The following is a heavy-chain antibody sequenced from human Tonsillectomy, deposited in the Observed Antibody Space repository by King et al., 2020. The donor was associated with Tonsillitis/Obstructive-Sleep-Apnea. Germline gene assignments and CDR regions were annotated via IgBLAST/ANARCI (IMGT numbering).Heavy chain of an antibody. CDR3: ARVSGLRVFNY. V-gene: IGHV4-4*07. CDR2: INTSGST. CDR1: GGSFSSSY. Sequence: QLQESGPGLVKPSETLSLTCTASGGSFSSSYWSWIRQPAGKGLEWIGRINTSGSTNYNPSLKSRVTMSIDTSQNQFSLNLSSVTAADTAVYYCARVSGLRVFNYWGQGTLVTVSS. J-gene: IGHJ4*02. D-gene: IGHD3-10*01.